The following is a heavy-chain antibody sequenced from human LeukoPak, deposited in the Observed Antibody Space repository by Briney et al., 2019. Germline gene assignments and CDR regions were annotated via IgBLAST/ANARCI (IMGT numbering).Heavy chain of an antibody. CDR3: ARHVGEDGSSWYYYYYYYMDV. V-gene: IGHV3-23*01. CDR1: GFTFSSYG. D-gene: IGHD6-13*01. J-gene: IGHJ6*03. CDR2: ISGSGGST. Sequence: PGGTLRLSCTASGFTFSSYGMSWVRQAPGKGLDWVSAISGSGGSTYYADSVKGRFSISRDNSKNTLYLQMNSLRAEDTAVYYCARHVGEDGSSWYYYYYYYMDVWGKGTTVTISS.